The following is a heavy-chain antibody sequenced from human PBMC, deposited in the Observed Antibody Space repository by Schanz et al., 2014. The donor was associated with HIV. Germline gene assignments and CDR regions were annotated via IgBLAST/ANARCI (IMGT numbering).Heavy chain of an antibody. D-gene: IGHD6-19*01. CDR3: AIPSSGWSTFDY. J-gene: IGHJ4*02. CDR2: INPNSGGT. CDR1: GYTFSSYD. Sequence: QVQLVQSGAEVKKPGASVKVSCKASGYTFSSYDINWVRQAPGQGLEWMGWINPNSGGTNFAQKFQGRVTLTRDTSITTAYMELTTLRSDDTALYYCAIPSSGWSTFDYWGQGTLVTVSS. V-gene: IGHV1-2*02.